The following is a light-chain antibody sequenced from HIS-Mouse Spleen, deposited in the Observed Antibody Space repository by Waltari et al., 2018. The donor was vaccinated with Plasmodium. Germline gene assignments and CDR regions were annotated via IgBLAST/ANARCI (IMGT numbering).Light chain of an antibody. CDR2: GAS. J-gene: IGKJ3*01. CDR3: QQYNNWSFT. CDR1: QSVSSN. Sequence: EIVMTQSPATLSVSPGERATLSCRASQSVSSNLAWYQHKPGQAPRLPIYGASTRATGIPARFSGSGSGTEFTLTISSLQSEDFAVYYCQQYNNWSFTFGPGTKVDIK. V-gene: IGKV3-15*01.